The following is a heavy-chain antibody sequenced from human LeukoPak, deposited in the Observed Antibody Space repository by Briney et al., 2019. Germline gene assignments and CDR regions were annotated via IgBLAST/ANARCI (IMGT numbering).Heavy chain of an antibody. CDR2: ISSGGSSI. V-gene: IGHV3-11*01. CDR3: ARRPAAGRCFDY. Sequence: PGGSLRLSCAVSGFTFSDYHMSWIRQAQGKGLEWVSYISSGGSSISHADSVRGRFTISRDNAENSLYLQMNSLRAEDTAVYYCARRPAAGRCFDYWGQGTLVTVSS. D-gene: IGHD6-13*01. J-gene: IGHJ4*02. CDR1: GFTFSDYH.